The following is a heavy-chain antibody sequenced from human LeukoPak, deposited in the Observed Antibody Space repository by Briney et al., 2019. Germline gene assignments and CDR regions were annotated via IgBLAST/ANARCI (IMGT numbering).Heavy chain of an antibody. CDR2: IYYSGST. D-gene: IGHD3-3*01. V-gene: IGHV4-59*08. CDR1: GGSFSGYY. J-gene: IGHJ3*02. CDR3: ASDYAFDI. Sequence: PSETLSLTCAVYGGSFSGYYWSWIRQPPGKGLEWIGYIYYSGSTNYNPSLKSRVTISVDTSKNQFSLKLSSVTAADTAVYYCASDYAFDIWGQGTMVTVSS.